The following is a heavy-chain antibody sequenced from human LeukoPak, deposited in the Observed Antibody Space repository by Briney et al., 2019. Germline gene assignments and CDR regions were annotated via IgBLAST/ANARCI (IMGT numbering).Heavy chain of an antibody. Sequence: PGGSLRLSCAASGFTFSSYGMHWVRQAPGKGLEWVAVIWYDGSNKYYADSVKGRFTISRDNSKNTLYLQMNSLRAEDTAVYYCAKDRWCSSTSCYGDDDAFDIWGQETMVTVSS. CDR3: AKDRWCSSTSCYGDDDAFDI. V-gene: IGHV3-33*06. D-gene: IGHD2-2*01. CDR2: IWYDGSNK. CDR1: GFTFSSYG. J-gene: IGHJ3*02.